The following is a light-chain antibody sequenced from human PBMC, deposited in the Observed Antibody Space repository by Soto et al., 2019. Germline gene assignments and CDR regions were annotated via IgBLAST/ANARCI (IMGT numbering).Light chain of an antibody. V-gene: IGKV3-20*01. Sequence: EIVLTQSPGTLSLSPGERATLSCRASQSVSSSYLAWYQQKPGQAPRLLIYGASSRATGIPDRFSGSGSGTDFILTISRLEPDDFAVYYCQQYGSSPPFTFGRGTKVDIK. CDR1: QSVSSSY. CDR3: QQYGSSPPFT. J-gene: IGKJ3*01. CDR2: GAS.